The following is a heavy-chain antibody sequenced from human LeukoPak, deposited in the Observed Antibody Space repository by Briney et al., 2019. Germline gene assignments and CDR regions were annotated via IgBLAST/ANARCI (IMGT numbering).Heavy chain of an antibody. CDR3: AARDNDSWSGYYGAPDF. CDR1: GYTFTGYY. J-gene: IGHJ4*02. Sequence: ASVKVSCKASGYTFTGYYMHWVRQAPGQGLEWMGWINPNSGGTNYAQKFQGRVTMTRDTSISTAYMELSRLRSDDTAVYFCAARDNDSWSGYYGAPDFWGQGTLVTVSS. D-gene: IGHD3-3*01. CDR2: INPNSGGT. V-gene: IGHV1-2*02.